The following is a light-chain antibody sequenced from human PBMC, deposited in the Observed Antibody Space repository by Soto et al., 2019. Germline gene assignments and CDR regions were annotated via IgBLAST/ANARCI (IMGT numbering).Light chain of an antibody. CDR1: SSDVGGYNY. V-gene: IGLV2-11*01. CDR3: CSYAGSYTPLV. CDR2: DVS. J-gene: IGLJ2*01. Sequence: QSVLTQPRSVSGSPGHSVTISCTGTSSDVGGYNYVSWYQQHPGKAPKLMIYDVSKRPSGVPDRFSGSKSGNTASLTISGLQAEDEADYYCCSYAGSYTPLVFGGGTKLTVL.